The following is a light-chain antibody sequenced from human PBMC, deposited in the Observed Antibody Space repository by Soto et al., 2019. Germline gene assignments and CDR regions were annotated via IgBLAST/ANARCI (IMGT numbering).Light chain of an antibody. Sequence: ATLSASKRERVTLSCRATQSVTYNLAWYQQKPGQAPRLLIYGASTRPTGIPARFSGRGSGTEFTLTITSFQSEDCTGYYCQLYKDRLWPFG. J-gene: IGKJ1*01. CDR1: QSVTYN. V-gene: IGKV3-15*01. CDR3: QLYKDRLWP. CDR2: GAS.